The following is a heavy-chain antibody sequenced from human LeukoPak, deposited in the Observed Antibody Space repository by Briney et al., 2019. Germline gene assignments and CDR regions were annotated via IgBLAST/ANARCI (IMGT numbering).Heavy chain of an antibody. CDR3: AKGYCSSTSCSRFDP. CDR1: GFTFSNFW. D-gene: IGHD2-2*01. CDR2: IKQDETEK. J-gene: IGHJ5*02. Sequence: GGSLRLSCTASGFTFSNFWMGWVRQAPGKGLEWVANIKQDETEKFYLGSVKGRFTISRDNSKNTLYLQVNSLRAEDTAVYYCAKGYCSSTSCSRFDPWGQGTLVTVSS. V-gene: IGHV3-7*03.